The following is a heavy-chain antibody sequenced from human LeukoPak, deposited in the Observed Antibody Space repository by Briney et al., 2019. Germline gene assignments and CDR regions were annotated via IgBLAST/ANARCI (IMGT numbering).Heavy chain of an antibody. CDR1: GFTVSSNY. Sequence: GGSLRLSCAASGFTVSSNYMSWVRQAPGKGLEWVSSISSSSSYIYYADTVKGRFTISRDNAKNSLYLQMNSLRAEDTAVYYCARDLVVGATHAFDIWGQRTMVTVSS. V-gene: IGHV3-21*01. D-gene: IGHD1-26*01. J-gene: IGHJ3*02. CDR2: ISSSSSYI. CDR3: ARDLVVGATHAFDI.